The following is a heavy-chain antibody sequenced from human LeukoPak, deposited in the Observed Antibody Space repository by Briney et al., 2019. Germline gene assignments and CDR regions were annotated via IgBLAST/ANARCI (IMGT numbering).Heavy chain of an antibody. CDR1: GYTFTSYD. D-gene: IGHD4-11*01. J-gene: IGHJ4*02. V-gene: IGHV1-8*03. CDR2: MNPNSGNT. CDR3: ARGPIRTTVTTAYYFDY. Sequence: GASVKVSCKASGYTFTSYDINWVRQATGQGLEWMGWMNPNSGNTGHAQKFQGRVTITRNTSISTAYMELSSLRSEDTAVYYCARGPIRTTVTTAYYFDYWGQGTLVTVSS.